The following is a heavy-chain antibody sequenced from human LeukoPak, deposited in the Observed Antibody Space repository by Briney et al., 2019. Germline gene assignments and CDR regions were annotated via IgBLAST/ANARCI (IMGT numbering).Heavy chain of an antibody. V-gene: IGHV1-8*03. D-gene: IGHD3-22*01. CDR1: GYTFTSYD. CDR2: MNPNSGIT. J-gene: IGHJ4*02. Sequence: GASVKVSCKASGYTFTSYDINWVRQATGQGLEWMGWMNPNSGITAYAQKFQGRVTITRNTSIGTAYMELSSLRSEDTAVFYCAREDFYDSGSNDYWGQGTLVTVSS. CDR3: AREDFYDSGSNDY.